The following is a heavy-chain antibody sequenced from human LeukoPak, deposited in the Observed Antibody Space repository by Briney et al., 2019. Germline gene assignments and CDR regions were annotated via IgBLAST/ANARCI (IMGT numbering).Heavy chain of an antibody. J-gene: IGHJ4*02. CDR1: GYSFNTYW. V-gene: IGHV5-51*01. Sequence: GESLKISCKGSGYSFNTYWIGWVRQMPGKGLEWVGIIYPGDSDTRYSPSFEGQVTISADKSISTAYLQWSSLKASDTAMYYCATGGYCSGGSCYSFFDYWGQGTLVTVSS. CDR3: ATGGYCSGGSCYSFFDY. D-gene: IGHD2-15*01. CDR2: IYPGDSDT.